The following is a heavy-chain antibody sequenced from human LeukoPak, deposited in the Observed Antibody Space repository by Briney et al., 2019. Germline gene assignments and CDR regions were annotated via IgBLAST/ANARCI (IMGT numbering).Heavy chain of an antibody. CDR2: INPNSGGT. CDR1: GYTFSDYY. V-gene: IGHV1-2*02. CDR3: ARQGLYSGYDY. J-gene: IGHJ4*02. D-gene: IGHD5-12*01. Sequence: ASVKVSCKASGYTFSDYYIHWVRQAPGQGLEWMGWINPNSGGTNYAQKFQGRVTMTRDTSINTAYMELSRLNSGDTAVYYCARQGLYSGYDYWGQGTLVTVSS.